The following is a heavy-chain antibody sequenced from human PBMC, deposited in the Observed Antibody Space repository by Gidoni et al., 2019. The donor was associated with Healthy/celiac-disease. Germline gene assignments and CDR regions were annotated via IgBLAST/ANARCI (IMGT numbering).Heavy chain of an antibody. Sequence: QVQLVQSGAEVKKPGASVKVSCKASGYTFTSYDINWVRQATGQGLEWMGWMNPNSGNTGYAQKFQGRVTMTRNTSISTAYMELSSLRSEDTAVYYCASYCSSTSCSPGNYYYYGMDVWGQGTTVTVSS. CDR3: ASYCSSTSCSPGNYYYYGMDV. CDR1: GYTFTSYD. J-gene: IGHJ6*02. V-gene: IGHV1-8*01. D-gene: IGHD2-2*01. CDR2: MNPNSGNT.